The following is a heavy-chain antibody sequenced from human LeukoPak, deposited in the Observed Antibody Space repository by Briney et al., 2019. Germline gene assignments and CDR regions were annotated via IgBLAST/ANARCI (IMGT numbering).Heavy chain of an antibody. CDR1: GYTFTGYY. J-gene: IGHJ4*02. CDR3: ARDDGDYCDSSGYSY. Sequence: ASVKVSCKASGYTFTGYYMHWVRQAPGQGLEWMGWINPNSGGTNYAQKFQGRVTMTRDTSISTAYMELSRLRSDDTAVYYCARDDGDYCDSSGYSYWGQGTLVTVSS. D-gene: IGHD3-22*01. CDR2: INPNSGGT. V-gene: IGHV1-2*02.